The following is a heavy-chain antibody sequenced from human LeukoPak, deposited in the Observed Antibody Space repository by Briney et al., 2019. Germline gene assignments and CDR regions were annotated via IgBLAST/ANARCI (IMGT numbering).Heavy chain of an antibody. CDR1: GFTFSSYS. Sequence: PGGSLRLSCAASGFTFSSYSMNWVRQAPGKGLEWVSNISRGSTTIYYADSVKGRFTISRDNAKNSVYLQMNSLGAEDTALYYCARDAYSSSRSDYWGQGTLVTVSS. J-gene: IGHJ4*02. V-gene: IGHV3-48*01. CDR3: ARDAYSSSRSDY. D-gene: IGHD6-6*01. CDR2: ISRGSTTI.